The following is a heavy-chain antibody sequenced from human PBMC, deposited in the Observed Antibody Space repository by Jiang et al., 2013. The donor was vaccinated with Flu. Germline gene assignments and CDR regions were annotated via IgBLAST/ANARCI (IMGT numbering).Heavy chain of an antibody. Sequence: SGAEVKMPGASVKVSCKASGYTFTSYAMHWVRQAPGQRLEWMGWINAGNGNTKYSQKFQGRVTITRGTSATTAYMELSSLRSEDTAVYYCARNYYDSSGYYDYWGQGTLVTVSS. CDR3: ARNYYDSSGYYDY. J-gene: IGHJ4*02. CDR2: INAGNGNT. CDR1: GYTFTSYA. D-gene: IGHD3-22*01. V-gene: IGHV1-3*01.